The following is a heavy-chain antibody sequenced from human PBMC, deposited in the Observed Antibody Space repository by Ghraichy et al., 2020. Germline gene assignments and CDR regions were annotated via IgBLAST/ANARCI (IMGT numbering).Heavy chain of an antibody. Sequence: GSLRLSCVGSGFTFSSYSLNWVRLSPGKGLEWVSYITSSSRTVWYADSVKGRFTISRDNAQNSLYLQMNSLRDEDTALYYCARGSRVVRFFYYDGMDVWGQGTTVTVSS. CDR3: ARGSRVVRFFYYDGMDV. CDR1: GFTFSSYS. D-gene: IGHD2-21*01. J-gene: IGHJ6*02. V-gene: IGHV3-48*02. CDR2: ITSSSRTV.